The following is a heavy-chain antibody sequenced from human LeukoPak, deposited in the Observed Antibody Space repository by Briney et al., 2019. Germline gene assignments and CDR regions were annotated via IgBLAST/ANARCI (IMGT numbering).Heavy chain of an antibody. V-gene: IGHV4-59*01. CDR2: IYYSGST. J-gene: IGHJ5*02. Sequence: SETLSLTSTVSGGSISSYYWSWIRQPPGKGLEWIGYIYYSGSTNYNPSLKSRVTISVDTSKNQFSLKLSSVTAADTAVYYCARASNYVGTWGQGTLVTVSS. D-gene: IGHD4-11*01. CDR3: ARASNYVGT. CDR1: GGSISSYY.